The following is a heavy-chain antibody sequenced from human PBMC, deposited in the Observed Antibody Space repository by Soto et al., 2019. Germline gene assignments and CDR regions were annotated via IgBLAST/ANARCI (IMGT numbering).Heavy chain of an antibody. CDR3: ARVPLLEPPYYYYYGMDV. D-gene: IGHD2-21*02. V-gene: IGHV1-69*01. Sequence: QVQLVQSGAEVKKPGSSVKVSCKASGGTFSSYAISWVRQAPGQGLEWMGGLIPIFGTANYAQKFQGRVTITADESTSTAYMELSSLRSEDTAVYYCARVPLLEPPYYYYYGMDVWGQGTTVTVSS. CDR2: LIPIFGTA. J-gene: IGHJ6*02. CDR1: GGTFSSYA.